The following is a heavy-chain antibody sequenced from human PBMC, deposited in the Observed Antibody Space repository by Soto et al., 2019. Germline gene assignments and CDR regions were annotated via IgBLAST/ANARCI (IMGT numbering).Heavy chain of an antibody. CDR2: ISGSGGST. CDR1: GFTFSSYA. J-gene: IGHJ6*03. V-gene: IGHV3-23*01. Sequence: PGGSLRLSCAASGFTFSSYAMSWVRQAPGKGLEWVSAISGSGGSTYYADSVKGRFTISRDNSKNTLYLQMNSLRAEDTAVYYCAKHGAHVGGYYHYYMDVWGKGTTVT. D-gene: IGHD3-16*01. CDR3: AKHGAHVGGYYHYYMDV.